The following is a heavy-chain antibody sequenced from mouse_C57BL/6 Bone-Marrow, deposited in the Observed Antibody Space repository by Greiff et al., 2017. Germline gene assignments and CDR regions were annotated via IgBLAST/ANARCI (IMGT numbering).Heavy chain of an antibody. CDR2: IDPEDGDT. CDR3: ARANSKGYFDV. J-gene: IGHJ1*03. V-gene: IGHV14-2*01. Sequence: VQLQQSGAELVKPGASVKLSCTASGFNINDYYMHWVKQRTEQGLEWIGRIDPEDGDTKYAPKFQGKATLTADTSSNTAYLPHSSLTSEDTAVYYCARANSKGYFDVWGTGTTVTVAS. D-gene: IGHD2-5*01. CDR1: GFNINDYY.